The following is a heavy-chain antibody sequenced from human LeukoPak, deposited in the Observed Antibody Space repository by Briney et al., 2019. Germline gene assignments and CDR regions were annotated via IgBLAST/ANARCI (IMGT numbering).Heavy chain of an antibody. CDR1: GFIVRSNY. V-gene: IGHV3-53*01. Sequence: PGGSLRLSCAASGFIVRSNYMSWVRQAPGKGLGWVSVIYSGGSTYYADSVKGRFTISRDNAKNSLYLQMNSLRAEDTAVYYCARDLQQLGQHNFDYWGQGTLVTVSS. CDR2: IYSGGST. J-gene: IGHJ4*02. CDR3: ARDLQQLGQHNFDY. D-gene: IGHD6-13*01.